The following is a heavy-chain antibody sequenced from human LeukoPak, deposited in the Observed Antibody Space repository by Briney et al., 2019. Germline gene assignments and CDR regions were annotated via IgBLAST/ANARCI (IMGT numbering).Heavy chain of an antibody. D-gene: IGHD2-2*01. CDR1: GFTVSSNY. V-gene: IGHV3-66*01. CDR3: ASRCSSTSCYFNYYYYYGMDV. CDR2: IYSGGST. Sequence: GGSLRLSCAASGFTVSSNYVSWVRQAPGKGLEWVSVIYSGGSTYYADSVKGRFTISRDNSKNTLYLQMNSLRAEDTAVYNCASRCSSTSCYFNYYYYYGMDVWGQGTTVTVSS. J-gene: IGHJ6*02.